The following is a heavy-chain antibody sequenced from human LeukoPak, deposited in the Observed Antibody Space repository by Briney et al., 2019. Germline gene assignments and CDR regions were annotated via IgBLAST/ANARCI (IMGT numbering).Heavy chain of an antibody. CDR1: GVTFEVYT. CDR2: ISGSGTFT. Sequence: GGSLRLSCAASGVTFEVYTINWVRQAPGKGLEWGAAISGSGTFTYYADSVKGRFTISRDNSKNTVYLQMNSLRVEGTAVYYCVRDNPRCCGVVPANIDDYWGQGTLVTVSS. D-gene: IGHD2-15*01. CDR3: VRDNPRCCGVVPANIDDY. J-gene: IGHJ4*02. V-gene: IGHV3-23*01.